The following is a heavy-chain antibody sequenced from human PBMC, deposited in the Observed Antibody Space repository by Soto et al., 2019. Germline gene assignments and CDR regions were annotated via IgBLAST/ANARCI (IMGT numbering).Heavy chain of an antibody. Sequence: SGPTLVNPTQTLTLTCTFSGFSLSTGGVGVGWIRQPPRKALEWLALIYWDDDKRYSPSLKSRVTISKDSSKNQVVLTMTNMDPVDTATYYCARIRSRYYYDSSGYYYAPDGGYYYGMDVWGQGTTVTVSS. CDR3: ARIRSRYYYDSSGYYYAPDGGYYYGMDV. J-gene: IGHJ6*02. CDR2: IYWDDDK. D-gene: IGHD3-22*01. CDR1: GFSLSTGGVG. V-gene: IGHV2-5*02.